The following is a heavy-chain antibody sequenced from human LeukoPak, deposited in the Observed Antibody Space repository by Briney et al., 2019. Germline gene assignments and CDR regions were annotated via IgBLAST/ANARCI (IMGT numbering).Heavy chain of an antibody. D-gene: IGHD6-19*01. CDR1: GFTFSNYA. CDR3: AKQEGSGWYRAYYYYYGMDV. V-gene: IGHV3-23*01. Sequence: GGSLRLSCTSSGFTFSNYAMTWVRQAPGKGLEWVSAISGSGGSTYYADSVKGRFTISRDNSKNTLYLQMNSLRAEDTAVYYCAKQEGSGWYRAYYYYYGMDVWGQGTTVTVSS. J-gene: IGHJ6*02. CDR2: ISGSGGST.